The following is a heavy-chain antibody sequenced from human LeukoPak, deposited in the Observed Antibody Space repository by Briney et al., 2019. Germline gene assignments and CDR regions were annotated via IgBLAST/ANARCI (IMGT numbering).Heavy chain of an antibody. CDR1: GYTFTSYY. Sequence: ASVKVSCKASGYTFTSYYMHWVRQAPGQGLEWMGIINPSGGSTSYAQKFQGRVTMTRDMSTSTVYMELSSLRSEDTAVYYCARDPGYSGTYKNAYYYYYYMDVWGKGTTVTVSS. V-gene: IGHV1-46*01. J-gene: IGHJ6*03. CDR3: ARDPGYSGTYKNAYYYYYYMDV. CDR2: INPSGGST. D-gene: IGHD1-26*01.